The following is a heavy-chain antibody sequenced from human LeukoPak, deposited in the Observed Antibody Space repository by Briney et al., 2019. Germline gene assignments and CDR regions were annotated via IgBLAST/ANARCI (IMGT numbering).Heavy chain of an antibody. J-gene: IGHJ4*02. CDR3: ARIPGTSLLYHFDY. D-gene: IGHD3-10*01. CDR2: ISSGTSTI. Sequence: GGSLRLSCAASGFTFSSYSMNWVRQAPGKGLEWVSYISSGTSTIYYADSVKGRFTVSRDNPKNSLYLQMNSLRAEDTAVYYCARIPGTSLLYHFDYWGQGTLVTVSS. CDR1: GFTFSSYS. V-gene: IGHV3-48*04.